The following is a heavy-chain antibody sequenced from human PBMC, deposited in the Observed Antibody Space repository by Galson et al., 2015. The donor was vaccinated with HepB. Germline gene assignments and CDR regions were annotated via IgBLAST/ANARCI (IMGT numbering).Heavy chain of an antibody. CDR3: ARDLRGSGWYVDY. V-gene: IGHV3-7*01. CDR1: GFTFSSYW. D-gene: IGHD6-19*01. J-gene: IGHJ4*02. CDR2: IKQDGSEK. Sequence: SLRLSCAASGFTFSSYWMSWVRQAPGKGLEWVANIKQDGSEKYYVDSVRGRFTIPRDNAKNSLYLQMNSLRAEETAVYYCARDLRGSGWYVDYWGQGTLVTVSS.